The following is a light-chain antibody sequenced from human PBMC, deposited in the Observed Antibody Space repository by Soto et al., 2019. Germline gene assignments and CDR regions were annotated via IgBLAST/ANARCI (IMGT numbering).Light chain of an antibody. V-gene: IGKV1-39*01. J-gene: IGKJ1*01. CDR2: AAF. Sequence: DTQMTHSPSSLSASVGDRVTITCRASQSIRSYLNWYQQKPGKAPKLLIYAAFSLQRGVPSRFSGSGSGTDFTLTISSLQPEDFATYYCQQSYITPWTFGQGTKVEIK. CDR3: QQSYITPWT. CDR1: QSIRSY.